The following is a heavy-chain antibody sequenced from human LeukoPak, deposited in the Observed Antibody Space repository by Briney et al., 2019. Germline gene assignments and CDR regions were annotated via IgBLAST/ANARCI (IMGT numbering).Heavy chain of an antibody. J-gene: IGHJ4*02. Sequence: PGGSLRLSCAASGFTVSNNFTSWVRQAPGKGLEWVSVIYSGGSTYYADSVKGRFTISRDNSKNTLYLQMNSLRVEDTAVYYCAKGDGSFVVDFWGQGTLVTVSS. CDR1: GFTVSNNF. D-gene: IGHD6-19*01. CDR3: AKGDGSFVVDF. CDR2: IYSGGST. V-gene: IGHV3-66*01.